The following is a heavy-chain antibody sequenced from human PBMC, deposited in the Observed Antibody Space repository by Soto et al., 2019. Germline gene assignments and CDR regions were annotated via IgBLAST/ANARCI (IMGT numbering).Heavy chain of an antibody. CDR3: AKTPDSRSWSPFDY. V-gene: IGHV3-23*01. Sequence: EVQLLESGGGLVQPGGSLRLSCAASGFTFSSYAMSWVRQAPGKGLEWVSGISGSGGSTYYADSVKGRFTISRDNSKNTLYLQMNSLRADDTALYYCAKTPDSRSWSPFDYWGQGTLVTVSS. J-gene: IGHJ4*02. CDR1: GFTFSSYA. CDR2: ISGSGGST. D-gene: IGHD6-13*01.